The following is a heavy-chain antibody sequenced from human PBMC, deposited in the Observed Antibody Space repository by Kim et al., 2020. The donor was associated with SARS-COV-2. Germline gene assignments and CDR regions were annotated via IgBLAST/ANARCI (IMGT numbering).Heavy chain of an antibody. V-gene: IGHV3-23*01. Sequence: YADSVKGRFTISRDNAKNTLYLQMNSLRAEDTAVYYCAKAGNWNDVYFDYWGQGTLVTVSS. J-gene: IGHJ4*02. CDR3: AKAGNWNDVYFDY. D-gene: IGHD1-1*01.